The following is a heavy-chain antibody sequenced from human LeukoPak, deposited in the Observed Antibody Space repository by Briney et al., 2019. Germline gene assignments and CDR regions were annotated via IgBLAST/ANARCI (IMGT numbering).Heavy chain of an antibody. D-gene: IGHD2-21*02. CDR1: GYTFTSYD. Sequence: ASVKVSCKASGYTFTSYDINWVRQATGQGLEWMGWMNPNSGNTGYAQKFQGRVTMTRNTSISTAYMELSSLRSEDTAVYYCARRLAYCGGDCSAFDIWGQGTMVTVSS. CDR2: MNPNSGNT. V-gene: IGHV1-8*01. CDR3: ARRLAYCGGDCSAFDI. J-gene: IGHJ3*02.